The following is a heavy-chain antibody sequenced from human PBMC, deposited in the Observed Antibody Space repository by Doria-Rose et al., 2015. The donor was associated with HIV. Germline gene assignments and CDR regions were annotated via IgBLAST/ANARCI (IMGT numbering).Heavy chain of an antibody. CDR2: IFSDDER. CDR3: ARIKSSRWYHKYYFDF. D-gene: IGHD6-13*01. CDR1: GVSLSSPGMG. J-gene: IGHJ4*02. V-gene: IGHV2-26*01. Sequence: QDSGPVLVKPTETLTLTCTVSGVSLSSPGMGVSWIRQPPGKALEWLANIFSDDERSYKTSLKSRRTIARGTSKSQVVLTMTDMGPVDTATYYCARIKSSRWYHKYYFDFWGQGTLVIVSA.